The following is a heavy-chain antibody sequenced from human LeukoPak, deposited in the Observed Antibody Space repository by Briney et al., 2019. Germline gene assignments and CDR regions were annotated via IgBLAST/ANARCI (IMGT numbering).Heavy chain of an antibody. CDR2: INPNSGDA. V-gene: IGHV1-2*02. Sequence: GASVKVSCKASGYTFTDYYMHWVRQAPGQGLEWMGWINPNSGDANYAQKFQGRVTMTRDTSISTAYMELSRLRSDDTAVYYCARGYRGYDSSEFDYWGQGTLVTVSS. CDR3: ARGYRGYDSSEFDY. D-gene: IGHD5-12*01. J-gene: IGHJ4*02. CDR1: GYTFTDYY.